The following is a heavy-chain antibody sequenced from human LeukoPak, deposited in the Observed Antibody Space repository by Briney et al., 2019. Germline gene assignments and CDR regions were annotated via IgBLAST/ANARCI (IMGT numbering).Heavy chain of an antibody. CDR3: AKCHYYDSSGYFNVEQNFDY. J-gene: IGHJ4*02. D-gene: IGHD3-22*01. CDR1: GFTFSSYA. CDR2: ISGSGGST. V-gene: IGHV3-23*01. Sequence: GGSLRLSCAASGFTFSSYAMSWVRKAPGKGLEWVPAISGSGGSTYYADSVKGRFTISRDNSKNTLYLQMNSLRAEDTAVYYCAKCHYYDSSGYFNVEQNFDYWGQGTLVTVSS.